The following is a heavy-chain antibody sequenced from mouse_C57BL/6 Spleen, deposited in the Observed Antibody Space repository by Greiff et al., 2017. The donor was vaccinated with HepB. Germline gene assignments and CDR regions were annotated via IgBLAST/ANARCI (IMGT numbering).Heavy chain of an antibody. J-gene: IGHJ2*01. V-gene: IGHV1-7*01. CDR2: IYPSSGYT. Sequence: QVQLQQSGAELAKPGASVKLSCKVSGYTFTSYWMHWVQQRPGQGLEWIGYIYPSSGYTKYNQKFKDKATLTADKSSSTAYMQLSSLTYEDSAVYYCARESPLDYWGQGTTLTVSS. CDR3: ARESPLDY. CDR1: GYTFTSYW.